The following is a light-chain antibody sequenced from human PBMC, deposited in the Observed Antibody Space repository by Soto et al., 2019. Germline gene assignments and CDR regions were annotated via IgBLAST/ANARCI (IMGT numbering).Light chain of an antibody. CDR3: QQRSNWPLLT. Sequence: EIVLTQSPATLSLSPGERATLSCRASQSVSSYLAWYQQKPGQAPRRLIYDASNRATGIPARFSGSVSGTDFTLTISSLEPEDFAVYYCQQRSNWPLLTFGGGTKVEIK. J-gene: IGKJ4*01. CDR2: DAS. CDR1: QSVSSY. V-gene: IGKV3-11*01.